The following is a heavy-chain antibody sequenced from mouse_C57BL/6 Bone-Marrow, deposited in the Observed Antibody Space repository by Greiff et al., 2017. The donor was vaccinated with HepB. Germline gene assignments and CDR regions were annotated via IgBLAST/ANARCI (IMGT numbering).Heavy chain of an antibody. CDR2: IHPNSGST. D-gene: IGHD5-1*01. Sequence: QVQLQQPGAELVKPGASVKLSCKASGYTFTSYWMHWVKQRPGQGLEWIGMIHPNSGSTNYNEKFKSKATLTVDKSSSTAYMQLSSLTSEDSAVYYCAREGVGGVRAYWGQGTLVTVSA. CDR3: AREGVGGVRAY. V-gene: IGHV1-64*01. CDR1: GYTFTSYW. J-gene: IGHJ3*01.